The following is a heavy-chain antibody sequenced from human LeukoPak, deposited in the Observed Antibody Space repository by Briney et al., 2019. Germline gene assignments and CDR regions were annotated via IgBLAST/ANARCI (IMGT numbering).Heavy chain of an antibody. V-gene: IGHV3-33*01. Sequence: GSLRLSCAASGFTFNNDAMHWVRQAPGKGLEWVAMIWSDEIHKFYGDSVKGRFTISRDNSKNMVYLEMNSLRAEDTAIYYCARDPNGDYIGAFEFWGQGTMVAVSS. J-gene: IGHJ3*01. CDR1: GFTFNNDA. CDR3: ARDPNGDYIGAFEF. D-gene: IGHD4-17*01. CDR2: IWSDEIHK.